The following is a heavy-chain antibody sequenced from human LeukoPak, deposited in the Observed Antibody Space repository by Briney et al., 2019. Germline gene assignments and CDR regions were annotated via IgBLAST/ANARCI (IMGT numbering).Heavy chain of an antibody. CDR2: ISSSSSYI. V-gene: IGHV3-21*01. CDR1: GFTFSSYS. D-gene: IGHD2-2*01. Sequence: KPGGSLRLSCAASGFTFSSYSMDWVRQAPGKGLEWVSSISSSSSYIYYADSVKGRFTISRDNAKNSLYLQMNSLRAEDTAVYYCARDRGYCSSTSCYQLAYYYYGMDVWGQGTTVTVSS. J-gene: IGHJ6*02. CDR3: ARDRGYCSSTSCYQLAYYYYGMDV.